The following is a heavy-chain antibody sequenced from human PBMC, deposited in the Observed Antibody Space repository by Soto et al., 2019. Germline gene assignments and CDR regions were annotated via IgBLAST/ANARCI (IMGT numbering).Heavy chain of an antibody. CDR1: SGSISSSNW. J-gene: IGHJ4*02. CDR3: ARGTTVTTFDY. D-gene: IGHD4-17*01. V-gene: IGHV4-4*02. CDR2: IYHSGST. Sequence: QVQLQESGPGLVKPSGTLSLTCAVSSGSISSSNWWSWVRQPPGKGLEWIGEIYHSGSTNYKPSLKSRSTISVDKSKNQFPLKLSSVTAADTAVYYCARGTTVTTFDYWGQGTLVTVSS.